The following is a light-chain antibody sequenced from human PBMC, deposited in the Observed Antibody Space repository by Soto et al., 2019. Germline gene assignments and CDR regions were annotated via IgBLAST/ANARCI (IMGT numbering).Light chain of an antibody. CDR3: SSYAGSDNYV. V-gene: IGLV2-8*01. CDR1: SSDTGDYNY. Sequence: QSALTQPPSASGSPGQSVTISCSGTSSDTGDYNYVSWYQQHPGKAPKLMIYEVSKRPSGVPDRFSSSKSGNTASLTVSGLQAEDEADYYCSSYAGSDNYVFGTGTKVTVL. J-gene: IGLJ1*01. CDR2: EVS.